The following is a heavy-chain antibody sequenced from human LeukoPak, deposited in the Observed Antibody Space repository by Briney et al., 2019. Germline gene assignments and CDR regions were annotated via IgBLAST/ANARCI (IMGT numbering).Heavy chain of an antibody. CDR3: AREPRSWYGSYYYMDV. Sequence: SETLSLTCTVSGGSINSYYWSWIRQPAGKGLEWIGRIYTSGSTNYNPSLKSRVTISVDTSKNQFSLKLSSVTAADTAVYYCAREPRSWYGSYYYMDVWGKGTTVTISS. CDR2: IYTSGST. J-gene: IGHJ6*03. CDR1: GGSINSYY. D-gene: IGHD6-13*01. V-gene: IGHV4-4*07.